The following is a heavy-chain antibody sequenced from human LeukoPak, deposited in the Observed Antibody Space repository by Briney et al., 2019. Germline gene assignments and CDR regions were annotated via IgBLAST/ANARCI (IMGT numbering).Heavy chain of an antibody. CDR3: ARDPWFGELSSNWFDP. D-gene: IGHD3-10*01. Sequence: SETLSLTCTVSGGSISSHYWSWIRQPPGKGLEWIGYIYYSGSTNYNPSLKSRVTISVDTSKNQFSLKLSSVTAADTAVYYCARDPWFGELSSNWFDPWGQGTLVTVSS. CDR2: IYYSGST. J-gene: IGHJ5*02. V-gene: IGHV4-59*11. CDR1: GGSISSHY.